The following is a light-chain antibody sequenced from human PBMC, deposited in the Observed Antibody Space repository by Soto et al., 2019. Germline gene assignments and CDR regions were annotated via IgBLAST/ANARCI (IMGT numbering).Light chain of an antibody. J-gene: IGKJ1*01. V-gene: IGKV3-20*01. CDR3: QQFGGSSRT. CDR1: QGVSSTY. CDR2: GAS. Sequence: EIVLTQSPGTLSLSPGERATLSCRASQGVSSTYLAWYQQEPGQAPRLLIYGASFRATGIPDRFSGSGSGTDFTLTISRLEPEDFAVYYCQQFGGSSRTFGQGTKVEIK.